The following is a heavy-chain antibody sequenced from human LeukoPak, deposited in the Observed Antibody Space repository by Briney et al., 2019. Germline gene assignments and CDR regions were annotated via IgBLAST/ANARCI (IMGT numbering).Heavy chain of an antibody. V-gene: IGHV1-18*01. CDR1: GYTFTSYG. J-gene: IGHJ4*02. CDR2: ISAYNGNT. Sequence: GASVKVSCKASGYTFTSYGISWVRQAPGQGLEWMGWISAYNGNTNYAQKLQGRVTMTTDTSTSTAYMELRSLRSDDTAVYYCARVRYDSSGQHVAGDWGQGTLVTVSS. CDR3: ARVRYDSSGQHVAGD. D-gene: IGHD3-22*01.